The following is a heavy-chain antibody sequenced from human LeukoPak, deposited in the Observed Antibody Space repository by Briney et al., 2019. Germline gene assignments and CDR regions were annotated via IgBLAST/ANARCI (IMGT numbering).Heavy chain of an antibody. V-gene: IGHV3-30*18. J-gene: IGHJ4*02. CDR3: AKDSQGYDFWSGYFLF. Sequence: GRSLRLSCAASGFTFSSYGMHWVRQAPGKGLEWVAVISYDGSNKYYADSVKGRFTISRDNSKNTLYLQMNSLRAEDTAVYYCAKDSQGYDFWSGYFLFGGQGTLVTVSS. CDR1: GFTFSSYG. CDR2: ISYDGSNK. D-gene: IGHD3-3*01.